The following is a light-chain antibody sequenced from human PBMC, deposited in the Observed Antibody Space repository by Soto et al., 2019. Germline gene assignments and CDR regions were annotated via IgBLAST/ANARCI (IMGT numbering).Light chain of an antibody. CDR3: QQRSTWPLT. Sequence: EVVLTQSPGTLSLSPGERATLSCRASQSVSSSQLTWFQQKPGQAPRLLIYAASNRAAGIPDRFSGSGSGTDFTLTISRLEPEDFAVYYCQQRSTWPLTFGGGTKVDIK. V-gene: IGKV3D-20*02. CDR2: AAS. CDR1: QSVSSSQ. J-gene: IGKJ4*01.